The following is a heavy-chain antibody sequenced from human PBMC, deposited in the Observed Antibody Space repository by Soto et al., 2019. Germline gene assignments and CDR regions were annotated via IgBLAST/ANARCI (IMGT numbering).Heavy chain of an antibody. Sequence: SETLSLTCAVYGGSFSGYYWSGIRQPPGKGLEWIGEINHSGSTNYNPSLKSRVTISVDTSKNQFSLKLSSVTAADTAVYYRARDGVQYSIQLWRNHYYGMDVWGQGTTVTVSS. CDR3: ARDGVQYSIQLWRNHYYGMDV. J-gene: IGHJ6*02. D-gene: IGHD5-18*01. CDR1: GGSFSGYY. V-gene: IGHV4-34*01. CDR2: INHSGST.